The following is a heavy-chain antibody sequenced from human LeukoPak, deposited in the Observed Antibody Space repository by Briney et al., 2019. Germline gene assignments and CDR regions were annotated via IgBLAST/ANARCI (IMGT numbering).Heavy chain of an antibody. CDR2: IRYDGSNK. V-gene: IGHV3-30*02. D-gene: IGHD3-22*01. CDR1: GFTFSSYG. CDR3: AKSASYDSSGYYFDGYYMDV. J-gene: IGHJ6*03. Sequence: PGGSLRLSCAASGFTFSSYGMHWVRQAPGKGLEWVAFIRYDGSNKYYADSVRGRFTISRDNSKNTLYLQMNSLRAEDTAVYYCAKSASYDSSGYYFDGYYMDVWGKGTTVTISS.